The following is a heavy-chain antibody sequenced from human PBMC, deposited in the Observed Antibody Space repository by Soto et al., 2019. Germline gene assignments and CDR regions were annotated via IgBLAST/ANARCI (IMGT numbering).Heavy chain of an antibody. CDR1: GYTFTSYG. V-gene: IGHV1-18*01. CDR3: ARDADSYAPDPGAGWFDP. D-gene: IGHD3-16*01. Sequence: QVQLVQSGAEVKKPGASVKVSCKASGYTFTSYGISWVRQAPGQGLERMGWISAYNGNTNYAQKLQGRVTMTTDTSTSTAYLELMSLSADDTAVYYCARDADSYAPDPGAGWFDPWGQGTLLTVSS. CDR2: ISAYNGNT. J-gene: IGHJ5*02.